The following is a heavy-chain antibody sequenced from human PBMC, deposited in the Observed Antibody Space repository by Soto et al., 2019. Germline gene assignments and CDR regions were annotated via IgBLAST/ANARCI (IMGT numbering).Heavy chain of an antibody. J-gene: IGHJ6*02. D-gene: IGHD6-13*01. V-gene: IGHV3-30*18. CDR3: AKDTPSYSSQILYYYGMDV. CDR2: ISYDGSNK. Sequence: PGGSLRLSCAASGFTFSSYGMHWVRQAPGKGLEWVAVISYDGSNKYYADSVKGRFTISRDNSKNTLYLQMNSLRAEDTAVYYCAKDTPSYSSQILYYYGMDVWGQGTTVTVSS. CDR1: GFTFSSYG.